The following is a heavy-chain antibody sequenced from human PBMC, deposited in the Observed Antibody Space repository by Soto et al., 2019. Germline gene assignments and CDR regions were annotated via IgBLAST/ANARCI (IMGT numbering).Heavy chain of an antibody. J-gene: IGHJ4*02. V-gene: IGHV3-23*01. Sequence: EVQLLESGGGLVQPGGSLRLSCAASGFTFSSYAMSWVRQAPGKGLEWVSSISDNGGRIYYADSVRGRFTISRDSSKNALFLQMNSLRPEDTAIYYCARCYWDYTFDYWGQGALVTVSS. CDR1: GFTFSSYA. CDR3: ARCYWDYTFDY. CDR2: ISDNGGRI. D-gene: IGHD1-7*01.